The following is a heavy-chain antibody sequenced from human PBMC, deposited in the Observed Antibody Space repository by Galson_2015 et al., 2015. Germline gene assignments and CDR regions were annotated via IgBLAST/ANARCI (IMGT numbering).Heavy chain of an antibody. CDR2: ISWNSGSI. V-gene: IGHV3-9*01. CDR1: GFTFDDYA. D-gene: IGHD6-13*01. Sequence: SLRLSCAASGFTFDDYAMRWVRQAPGKGLEWVSGISWNSGSIGYADSVKGRFTISRDNAKNSLYLQMNSLRAEDTALYYCAKGYSSSWHPLNWFDPWGQGTLVTVSS. CDR3: AKGYSSSWHPLNWFDP. J-gene: IGHJ5*02.